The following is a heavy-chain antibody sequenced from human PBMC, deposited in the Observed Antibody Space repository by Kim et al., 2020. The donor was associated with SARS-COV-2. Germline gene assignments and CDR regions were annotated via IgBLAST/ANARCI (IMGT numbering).Heavy chain of an antibody. Sequence: GGSLRLSCAAAGFTFDDYAMHWVRQAPGKGLEWVSGISWNSYSIGYADSVKGRFTISRDNAKNSLYLQMNSLRAEDTALYYCAKDDQIKYYDFWSGYYYYYYMDVWGKGTTVTVSS. J-gene: IGHJ6*03. CDR2: ISWNSYSI. CDR3: AKDDQIKYYDFWSGYYYYYYMDV. D-gene: IGHD3-3*01. CDR1: GFTFDDYA. V-gene: IGHV3-9*01.